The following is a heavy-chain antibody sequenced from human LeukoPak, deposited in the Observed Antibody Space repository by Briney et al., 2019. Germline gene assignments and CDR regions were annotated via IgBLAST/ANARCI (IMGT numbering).Heavy chain of an antibody. J-gene: IGHJ5*02. CDR1: GFTFDDYV. CDR3: ARDSPSYLLYNWFDP. CDR2: ISWNSGSI. Sequence: GGSLRLSCAASGFTFDDYVMHWVRQAPGKGLEWVSGISWNSGSIGYADSVRGRFTISRDNAKNSLYLQMNSLRAEDTAVYYCARDSPSYLLYNWFDPWGQGTLVTVSS. D-gene: IGHD3-10*01. V-gene: IGHV3-9*01.